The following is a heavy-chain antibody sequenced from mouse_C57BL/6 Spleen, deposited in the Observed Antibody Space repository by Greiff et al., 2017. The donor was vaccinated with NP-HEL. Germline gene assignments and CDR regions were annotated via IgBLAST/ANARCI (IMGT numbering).Heavy chain of an antibody. CDR2: IYPRDGST. V-gene: IGHV1-85*01. D-gene: IGHD2-2*01. Sequence: QVQLQQSGPELVKPGASVKLSCKASGYTFTSYDINWVKQRPGQGLEWIGWIYPRDGSTKYNEKFKGKATLTVDTSSSTAYMELHSLTSEDSAVYFCAREEGLWLRRGGGFAYWGQGTLVTVSA. CDR1: GYTFTSYD. J-gene: IGHJ3*01. CDR3: AREEGLWLRRGGGFAY.